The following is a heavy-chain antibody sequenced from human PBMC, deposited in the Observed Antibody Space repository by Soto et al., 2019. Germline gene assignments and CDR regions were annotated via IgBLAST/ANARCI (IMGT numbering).Heavy chain of an antibody. V-gene: IGHV4-39*01. CDR1: GGSISSSSYY. Sequence: PSETLSLTCTVSGGSISSSSYYWGWIRQPPGKGLEWIGSIYYSGSTYYNPSLKSRVTISVDTSKNQFSLKLSSVTAADTAVYYRASRLFTFGGVIVTSVLDAFDIWGQGTMVTVSS. J-gene: IGHJ3*02. CDR2: IYYSGST. D-gene: IGHD3-16*02. CDR3: ASRLFTFGGVIVTSVLDAFDI.